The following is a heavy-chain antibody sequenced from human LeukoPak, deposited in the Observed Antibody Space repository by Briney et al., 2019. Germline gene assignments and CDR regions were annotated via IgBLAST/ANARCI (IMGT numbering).Heavy chain of an antibody. Sequence: GGSLRLSCVASGFTFSSYAMSWVRQAPGKGLEWVANIKQDGSEKYYVDSVKGRFTISRDNAKNSLYLQMNSLRAEDTALYYCARDHRGYNYGSEEYHYYYMDVWGKGTTVTVSS. D-gene: IGHD5-18*01. J-gene: IGHJ6*03. CDR2: IKQDGSEK. CDR3: ARDHRGYNYGSEEYHYYYMDV. CDR1: GFTFSSYA. V-gene: IGHV3-7*01.